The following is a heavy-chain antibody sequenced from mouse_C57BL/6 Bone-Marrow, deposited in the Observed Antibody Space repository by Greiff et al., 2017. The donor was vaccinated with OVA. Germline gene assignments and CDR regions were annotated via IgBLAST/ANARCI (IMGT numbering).Heavy chain of an antibody. CDR2: INTSNGGT. V-gene: IGHV1-53*01. CDR3: ARKGAYYYAMDY. Sequence: QVQLKQPGTELVKPGASVKLSCKASGYTFTSYWMHWVKQRPGQGLEWIGNINTSNGGTNYNEKFKSKATLTVDKSSSTAYMQLSSLTSEDSAVYYCARKGAYYYAMDYWGQGTSVTVSS. CDR1: GYTFTSYW. J-gene: IGHJ4*01.